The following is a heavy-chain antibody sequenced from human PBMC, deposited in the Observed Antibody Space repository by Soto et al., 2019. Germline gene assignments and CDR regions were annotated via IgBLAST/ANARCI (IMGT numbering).Heavy chain of an antibody. V-gene: IGHV4-39*01. CDR2: IDYNWVT. Sequence: SETLSLTCTVSGGSIYSNDYYWGWIRQSPAKGLEWIGNIDYNWVTSYNPSPKTRVTISRDTSKNQFFLRLTSVTAADTSLYSCGTVLVAATTNTDSDSRGPGILVTVS. CDR3: GTVLVAATTNTDSDS. J-gene: IGHJ4*02. CDR1: GGSIYSNDYY. D-gene: IGHD2-15*01.